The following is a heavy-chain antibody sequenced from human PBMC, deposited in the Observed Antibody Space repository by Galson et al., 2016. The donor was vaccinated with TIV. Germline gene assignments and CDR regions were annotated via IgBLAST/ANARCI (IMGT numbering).Heavy chain of an antibody. D-gene: IGHD3-3*01. CDR3: AKAKSISGVVPHRALGV. Sequence: SLRLSCAASGFSFGDYAMHWVRQAPGKGLEWVSGINWNSGSVDFADSVKGRFTISRDNAKNSLYLQMNSLRGEDTALYYCAKAKSISGVVPHRALGVWGQGTTVTVSS. CDR1: GFSFGDYA. V-gene: IGHV3-9*01. J-gene: IGHJ3*01. CDR2: INWNSGSV.